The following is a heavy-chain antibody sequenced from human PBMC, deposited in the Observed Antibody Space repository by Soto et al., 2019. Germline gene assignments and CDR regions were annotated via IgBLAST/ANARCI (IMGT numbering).Heavy chain of an antibody. CDR1: GFIFSTYG. D-gene: IGHD4-17*01. Sequence: GGSLRLSCAASGFIFSTYGMHWVRQAPGKGLEWLSVISYDGNNKYYAVSVKGRFTISRDNSKNTLWLQMDSLRTEDTAVYYCAKDLLLTTITTVGDWGQGTLVTVSS. CDR3: AKDLLLTTITTVGD. V-gene: IGHV3-30*18. CDR2: ISYDGNNK. J-gene: IGHJ4*02.